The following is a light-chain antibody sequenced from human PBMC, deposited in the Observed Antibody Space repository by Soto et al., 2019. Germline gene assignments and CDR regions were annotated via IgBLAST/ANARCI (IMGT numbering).Light chain of an antibody. CDR2: DAS. V-gene: IGKV3-11*01. CDR3: QQRSNWPPIFT. J-gene: IGKJ3*01. Sequence: EIVLTQSPATLSLSPGERATLSCRASQSVSSYLACYHQKPGQAPRLLIYDASNRATGIPARFSGSGSGTDFTLTISSLEPEDFAVYYCQQRSNWPPIFTFGPGTKVDIK. CDR1: QSVSSY.